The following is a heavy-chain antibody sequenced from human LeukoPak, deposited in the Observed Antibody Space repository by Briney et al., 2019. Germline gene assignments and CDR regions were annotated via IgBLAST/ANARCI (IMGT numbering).Heavy chain of an antibody. CDR3: ARDRSPQDAILTGYPQIYGMDV. D-gene: IGHD3-9*01. CDR1: GYTFTGYY. V-gene: IGHV1-2*04. J-gene: IGHJ6*02. Sequence: ASVKVSCKASGYTFTGYYMHWVRQAPGQGLEWMGWINPNSGGTNYAQKFQGWVTMTRDTSISTAYMELSRLRSDDTAVYYCARDRSPQDAILTGYPQIYGMDVWGQGTTVTVSS. CDR2: INPNSGGT.